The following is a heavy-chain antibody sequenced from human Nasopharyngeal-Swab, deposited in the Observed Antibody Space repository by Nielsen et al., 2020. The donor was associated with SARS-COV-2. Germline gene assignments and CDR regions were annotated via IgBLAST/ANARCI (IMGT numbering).Heavy chain of an antibody. D-gene: IGHD3-3*01. CDR2: ISSSSSTI. J-gene: IGHJ4*02. CDR1: GFTFSSYS. Sequence: GESLKISCAASGFTFSSYSMNWVRQAPGKGLEWVSYISSSSSTIYYADSVKGRFTISRDNAKNSLYLQMNSLRDEDTAVYYCASSVPAITIFGVMIPSQFDYWGQGTLVTVSS. V-gene: IGHV3-48*02. CDR3: ASSVPAITIFGVMIPSQFDY.